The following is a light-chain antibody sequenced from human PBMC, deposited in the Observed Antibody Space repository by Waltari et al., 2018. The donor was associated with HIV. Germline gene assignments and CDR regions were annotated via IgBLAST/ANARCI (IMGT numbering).Light chain of an antibody. J-gene: IGLJ1*01. CDR3: CSYGGSHTYYV. CDR1: TSDLGGYDY. Sequence: QSVLTQPRSVSGSLGQSVTITCTGTTSDLGGYDYVSWYQKHPDKAHQLIIYDITHRPAGVPDRFSSSKSGTTASLTISDLRAEDEAQNYCCSYGGSHTYYVFGTGTMVTV. V-gene: IGLV2-11*01. CDR2: DIT.